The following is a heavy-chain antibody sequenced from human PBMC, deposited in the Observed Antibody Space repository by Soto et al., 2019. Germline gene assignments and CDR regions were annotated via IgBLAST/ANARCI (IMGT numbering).Heavy chain of an antibody. CDR2: INPSGDSR. J-gene: IGHJ5*02. V-gene: IGHV1-46*01. CDR3: ARHNTQNYATPDASSWFHP. Sequence: ASVKVSCKASGFSFSDYFMHWVRQAPGQGLEWMGIINPSGDSRNYAQKFQGRVTITRDTSTSTVYMDLSSLRYEDTAVYYCARHNTQNYATPDASSWFHPWGQGTPATVSS. D-gene: IGHD1-7*01. CDR1: GFSFSDYF.